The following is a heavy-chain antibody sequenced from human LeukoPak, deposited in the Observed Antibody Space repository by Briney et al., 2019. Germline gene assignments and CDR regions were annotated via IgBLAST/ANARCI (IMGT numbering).Heavy chain of an antibody. Sequence: SETLSLTCTVSGDPISTSSDYKWTWIRQRPRKGLEWIGYIYYSGSTNYNPSLQSRVTISVDTSNNQFSLKLTSVTAADTAVYYCAREYSAFDYWGQGTLVTVSS. CDR2: IYYSGST. CDR3: AREYSAFDY. J-gene: IGHJ4*02. V-gene: IGHV4-61*08. D-gene: IGHD5-12*01. CDR1: GDPISTSSDY.